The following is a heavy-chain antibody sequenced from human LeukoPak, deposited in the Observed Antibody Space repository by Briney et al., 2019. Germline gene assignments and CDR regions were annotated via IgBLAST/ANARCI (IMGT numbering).Heavy chain of an antibody. V-gene: IGHV3-23*01. D-gene: IGHD3-9*01. CDR2: ISGSGGST. Sequence: GGSLRLSCAASGFTFSSYAMSWVRQAPGKGLEWVSAISGSGGSTYYADSVKGRFTISRDNSKNTLYLQMNSLRAEDTAVYYCANGGTYYDILTGYYPDYWGQGTLVTVSS. CDR1: GFTFSSYA. J-gene: IGHJ4*02. CDR3: ANGGTYYDILTGYYPDY.